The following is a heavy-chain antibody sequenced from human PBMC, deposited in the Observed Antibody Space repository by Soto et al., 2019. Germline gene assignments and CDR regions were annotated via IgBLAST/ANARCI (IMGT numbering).Heavy chain of an antibody. CDR2: ISYSGTT. Sequence: SETLSLTCTVSGDSINSGGSYWTWIRQHPGKGLEWIGYISYSGTTYYNPSLKSRVTISVDTSKNQFSLKLSSVTAADTAVYYCAREPLTWAQRTLVTVSS. CDR3: AREPLT. J-gene: IGHJ1*01. CDR1: GDSINSGGSY. V-gene: IGHV4-31*03.